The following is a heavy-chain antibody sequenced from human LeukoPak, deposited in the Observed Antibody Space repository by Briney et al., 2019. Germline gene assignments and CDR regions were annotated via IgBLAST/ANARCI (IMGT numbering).Heavy chain of an antibody. CDR3: AGAANLGWGIVVVTAIYDY. V-gene: IGHV3-21*01. CDR2: ISTSSSYI. CDR1: GWTFSSYS. D-gene: IGHD2-21*02. Sequence: GGSLRLSCAASGWTFSSYSMNWVRQAPGTGLEWVSSISTSSSYIYYADSVKGRFTISRDNAKNSVYLHMDSLRAEDTAVYYCAGAANLGWGIVVVTAIYDYWGQGTLVTVSS. J-gene: IGHJ4*02.